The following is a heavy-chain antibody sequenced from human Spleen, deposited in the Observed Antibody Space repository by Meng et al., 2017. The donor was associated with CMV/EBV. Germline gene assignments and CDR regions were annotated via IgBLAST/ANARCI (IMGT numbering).Heavy chain of an antibody. D-gene: IGHD3-3*01. V-gene: IGHV3-30*04. Sequence: GESLKISCAASGFTFSSYAMHWVRQAPGKGLEWVAVISYDGSNKYYADSVKGRFTISRDNSKNTLYLQMNSLRAEDTAVYYCAKDLPGRILDLYYGMDAWGQGTTVTVSS. CDR3: AKDLPGRILDLYYGMDA. CDR2: ISYDGSNK. CDR1: GFTFSSYA. J-gene: IGHJ6*02.